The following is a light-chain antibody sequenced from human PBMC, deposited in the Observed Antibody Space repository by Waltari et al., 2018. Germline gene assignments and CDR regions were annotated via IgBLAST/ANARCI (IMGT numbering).Light chain of an antibody. CDR3: QQRTDRPPVT. J-gene: IGKJ1*01. CDR2: DAS. V-gene: IGKV3-11*01. Sequence: EVVLTQSPATLSLSPGERATLSCRASQSVSVYLAWYQQKPGQAPRLLIYDASDRATGVPARFSGSGSGTDFTLTISCLEPEDFAVYYCQQRTDRPPVTFGQGTRVEMK. CDR1: QSVSVY.